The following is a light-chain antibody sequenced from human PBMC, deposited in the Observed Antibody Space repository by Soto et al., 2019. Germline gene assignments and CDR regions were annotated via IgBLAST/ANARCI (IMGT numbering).Light chain of an antibody. CDR1: QSVSAN. J-gene: IGKJ4*01. Sequence: IVLTQSPAALSESLGERVTLSCRASQSVSANLAWYQQRPGQAPRLLIYGTSNRAPDTPDRFSGSGSGTDFTLTISSLQAEDFATYYCQQLSTYPSTFGGGTKVDI. CDR2: GTS. CDR3: QQLSTYPST. V-gene: IGKV3-15*01.